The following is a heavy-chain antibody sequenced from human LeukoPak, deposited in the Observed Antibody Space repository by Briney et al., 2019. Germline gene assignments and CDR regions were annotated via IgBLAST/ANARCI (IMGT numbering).Heavy chain of an antibody. J-gene: IGHJ5*02. Sequence: PSGTLSLTCAVSGGSISSSNWWSWVRQPPGKGLEWIGEIYHSGSTNYNPSLKSRVTISVDKSKNQFSLKLSSVTAADTAVYYCARESQFGDILTGPNWFDPWGQGTLVTVSS. V-gene: IGHV4-4*02. D-gene: IGHD3-9*01. CDR2: IYHSGST. CDR3: ARESQFGDILTGPNWFDP. CDR1: GGSISSSNW.